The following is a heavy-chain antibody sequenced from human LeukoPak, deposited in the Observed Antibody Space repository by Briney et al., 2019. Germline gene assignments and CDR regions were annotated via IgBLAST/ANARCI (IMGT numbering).Heavy chain of an antibody. Sequence: SETLSLTCTVSGGSISSSSYYWGWIRQPPGKGLEWIGSIYYSGSTYYNPSLKSRVTISVDTSKNQFSLKLGSVTAADTAVYYCARTATTPDYWGQGTLVTVSS. CDR1: GGSISSSSYY. CDR3: ARTATTPDY. J-gene: IGHJ4*02. V-gene: IGHV4-39*01. D-gene: IGHD5-12*01. CDR2: IYYSGST.